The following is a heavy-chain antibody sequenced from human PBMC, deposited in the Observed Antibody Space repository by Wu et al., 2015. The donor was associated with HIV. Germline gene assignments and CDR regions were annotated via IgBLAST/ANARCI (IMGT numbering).Heavy chain of an antibody. J-gene: IGHJ4*02. CDR3: ARAPGPDRLWFGELLPDY. CDR2: ISAYNGNT. D-gene: IGHD3-10*01. V-gene: IGHV1-18*01. CDR1: GYTFTSYG. Sequence: QVRAGAVWSRGGRSLGPSVKVSCKASGYTFTSYGISWVRQAPGQGLEWMGWISAYNGNTNYAQKLQGRVTMTTDTSTSTAYMELRSLKSDDTAVYYCARAPGPDRLWFGELLPDYWGQGTLVTVSS.